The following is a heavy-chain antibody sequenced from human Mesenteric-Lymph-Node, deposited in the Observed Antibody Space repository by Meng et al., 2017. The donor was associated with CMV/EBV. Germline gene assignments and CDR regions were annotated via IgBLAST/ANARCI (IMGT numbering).Heavy chain of an antibody. Sequence: VSGGSISSSSYYWGWIRQPPGKGLEWIGSIYYSGSTYYNPSLKSRVTISVDTSKNQFSLKLSSVTAADTAVYYCAREKGHLSWFDPWGQGTLVTVSS. V-gene: IGHV4-39*07. CDR3: AREKGHLSWFDP. J-gene: IGHJ5*02. CDR1: GGSISSSSYY. CDR2: IYYSGST.